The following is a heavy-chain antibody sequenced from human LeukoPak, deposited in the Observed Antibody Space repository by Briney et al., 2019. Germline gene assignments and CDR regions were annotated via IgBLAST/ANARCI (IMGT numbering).Heavy chain of an antibody. CDR3: ARDRFHYDFWSGYYRGYYYGMDV. V-gene: IGHV3-30-3*01. CDR2: ISYDGSNK. Sequence: HSGGSLRLSCAASGFTFSSYATHWVRQAPGKGLEWVAVISYDGSNKYYADSVKGRFTISRDNSKNTLYLQMNSLRAEDTAVYYCARDRFHYDFWSGYYRGYYYGMDVWGQGTTVTVSS. D-gene: IGHD3-3*01. CDR1: GFTFSSYA. J-gene: IGHJ6*02.